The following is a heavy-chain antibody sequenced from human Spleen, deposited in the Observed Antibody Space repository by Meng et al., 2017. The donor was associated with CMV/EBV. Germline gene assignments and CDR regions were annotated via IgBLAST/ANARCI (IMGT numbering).Heavy chain of an antibody. CDR1: GFTFSSYG. Sequence: GESLKISCAASGFTFSSYGMHWVRQAPGKGLEWVAFIRYDGSNKYYADSVKGRFTISRDNSKNTLYLQMNSLRAEDTAVYYCAKESLPGSSNYDFMDTGRSIDYWGQGTLVTVSS. V-gene: IGHV3-30*02. CDR3: AKESLPGSSNYDFMDTGRSIDY. D-gene: IGHD3-3*01. CDR2: IRYDGSNK. J-gene: IGHJ4*02.